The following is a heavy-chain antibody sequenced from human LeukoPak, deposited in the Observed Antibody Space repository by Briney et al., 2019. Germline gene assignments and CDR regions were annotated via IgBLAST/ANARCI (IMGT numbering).Heavy chain of an antibody. CDR2: ISGSGGST. CDR3: AKDSSKPDCSGWYGAFDI. D-gene: IGHD6-19*01. J-gene: IGHJ3*02. Sequence: GGSLRLSCAASGFTFSSYAMSWVRQAPGKGLEWVSAISGSGGSTYYADSVKGRFTISRDNSKNTLYLQMNSLRAEDTAVYYCAKDSSKPDCSGWYGAFDIWGQGTMVTVSS. CDR1: GFTFSSYA. V-gene: IGHV3-23*01.